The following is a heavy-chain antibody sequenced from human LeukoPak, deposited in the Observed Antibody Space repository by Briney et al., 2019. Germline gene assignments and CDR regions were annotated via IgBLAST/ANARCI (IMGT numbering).Heavy chain of an antibody. Sequence: PGGSLRLSCAASGFTFSSYAMSWVRQAPGKGLEWVSTISSRGGNTYYSDSVKGRFTISRDNSQNMLYLQMNTLRDEDTAVYYCAKIRAATTFDNWGQGTLVTVSS. D-gene: IGHD4-11*01. CDR2: ISSRGGNT. J-gene: IGHJ4*02. CDR1: GFTFSSYA. CDR3: AKIRAATTFDN. V-gene: IGHV3-23*01.